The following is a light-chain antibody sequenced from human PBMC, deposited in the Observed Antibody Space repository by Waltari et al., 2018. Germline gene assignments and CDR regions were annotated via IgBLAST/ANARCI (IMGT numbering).Light chain of an antibody. J-gene: IGLJ3*02. CDR1: SSDVGGYTD. CDR2: GVD. V-gene: IGLV2-8*01. CDR3: SSYAGSDNYWV. Sequence: QSALTQPPSASGSPGQSVTISCTGTSSDVGGYTDVSWYQHHPGKAPTLMIYGVDERPSGVPDRFSGSKSGNTASLTVSGLQAEDEADYYCSSYAGSDNYWVFGGGTKLTVL.